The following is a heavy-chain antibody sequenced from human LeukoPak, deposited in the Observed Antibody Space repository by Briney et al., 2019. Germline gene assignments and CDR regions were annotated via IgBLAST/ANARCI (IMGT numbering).Heavy chain of an antibody. CDR1: GFTFSDYS. CDR3: ARDHRYAFDN. CDR2: VGISSGNT. D-gene: IGHD5-12*01. J-gene: IGHJ4*02. V-gene: IGHV3-48*04. Sequence: GGSLRLSCAASGFTFSDYSMNWVRQAPGKGLEWISYVGISSGNTKYADSVKGRFTISGDSAKNSVFLQMNSLRVEDAAVYYCARDHRYAFDNWGQGTLVTVSS.